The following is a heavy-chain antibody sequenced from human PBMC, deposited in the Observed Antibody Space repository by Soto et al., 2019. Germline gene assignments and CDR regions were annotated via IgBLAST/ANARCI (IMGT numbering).Heavy chain of an antibody. CDR2: IYYSGST. V-gene: IGHV4-31*03. Sequence: KASETLSLTCTVSGGSISSGGYYWSWIRQHPGKGLEWIGYIYYSGSTYYNPSLKSRVTISVDTSKNQFSLKLSSVTAADTAVYYCARGAARPDLSSHGNNWFDPWGQGTLVTVSS. CDR3: ARGAARPDLSSHGNNWFDP. CDR1: GGSISSGGYY. D-gene: IGHD6-6*01. J-gene: IGHJ5*02.